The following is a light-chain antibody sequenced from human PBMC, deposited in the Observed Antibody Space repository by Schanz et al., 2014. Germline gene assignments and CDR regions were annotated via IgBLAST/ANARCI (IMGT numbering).Light chain of an antibody. V-gene: IGKV1-39*01. CDR3: QQSYSAPRT. Sequence: DIQMTQSPSTLSASVGDRVTITCRASQSISTSLAWHQQKPGKAPNLLIYSASRLQSGVPSRFSVSGSETDFTLTISSLQPEDFATYYCQQSYSAPRTFGGGTKVEFK. CDR1: QSISTS. CDR2: SAS. J-gene: IGKJ4*01.